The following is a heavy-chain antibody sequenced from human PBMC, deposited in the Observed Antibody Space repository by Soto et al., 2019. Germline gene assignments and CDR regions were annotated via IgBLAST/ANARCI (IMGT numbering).Heavy chain of an antibody. CDR2: ISGSGGST. D-gene: IGHD6-19*01. Sequence: EVQLLESGGGLVQPGESLRLSCAASGFTFSSYAMSWVRQAPGKGLEWVSAISGSGGSTYYADSVKGRFTISRDNSKNTLYLQMNSLRAEDTAVYYCAKVGPIAVAGYYYYYGMDVWGQGTTVTVSS. V-gene: IGHV3-23*01. CDR1: GFTFSSYA. CDR3: AKVGPIAVAGYYYYYGMDV. J-gene: IGHJ6*02.